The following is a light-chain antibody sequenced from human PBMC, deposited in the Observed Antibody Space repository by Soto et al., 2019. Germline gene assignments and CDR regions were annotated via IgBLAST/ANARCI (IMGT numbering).Light chain of an antibody. CDR3: QQRSNWPST. CDR2: DAS. J-gene: IGKJ4*01. CDR1: QSVSRY. Sequence: EIVLTQSPATLSLSPGERATLSCRASQSVSRYLAWYQQKPGQAPRLLIYDASNRATGIPARFSGSGSGTDFTLTITSLEPEDFAVYYCQQRSNWPSTFDGGTKVEI. V-gene: IGKV3-11*01.